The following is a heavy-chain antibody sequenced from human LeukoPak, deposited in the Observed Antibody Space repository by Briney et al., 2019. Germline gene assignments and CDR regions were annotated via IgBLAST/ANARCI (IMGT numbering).Heavy chain of an antibody. CDR1: GGSITTSRNY. J-gene: IGHJ2*01. CDR3: ATASRARYFDL. Sequence: WETLSLTRTVSGGSITTSRNYWGWIRQPPGKGLEWIGIIFHSGSTYYNPSLKGRVTISVDTSKKQFSLKVSSVTAAHTPVYYCATASRARYFDLWGRGTLVTVSS. D-gene: IGHD6-25*01. CDR2: IFHSGST. V-gene: IGHV4-39*01.